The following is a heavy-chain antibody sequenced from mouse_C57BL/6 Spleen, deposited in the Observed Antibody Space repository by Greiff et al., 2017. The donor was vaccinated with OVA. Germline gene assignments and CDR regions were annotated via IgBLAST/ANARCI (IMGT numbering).Heavy chain of an antibody. CDR2: IHPNSGST. D-gene: IGHD2-3*01. CDR3: ARSGYYGAMDY. V-gene: IGHV1-64*01. CDR1: GYTFTSYW. J-gene: IGHJ4*01. Sequence: VKLMESGAELVKPGASVKLSCKASGYTFTSYWMHWVKQRPGQGLEWIGMIHPNSGSTNYNEKFKSKATLTVDKSSSTAYMQLSSLTSEDSAVYYCARSGYYGAMDYWGQGTSVTVSS.